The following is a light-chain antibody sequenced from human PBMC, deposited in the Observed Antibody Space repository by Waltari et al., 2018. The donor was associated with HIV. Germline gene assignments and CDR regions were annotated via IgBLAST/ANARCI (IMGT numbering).Light chain of an antibody. CDR2: EVS. J-gene: IGLJ2*01. CDR3: SSYTSSSTPV. V-gene: IGLV2-14*01. Sequence: QSALTQPASVSGSPGQSITISCTGTSSDGGGYNYVPWYQQHPGKAPKLMIYEVSNRPSGVSNRFSGSKSGNTASLTISGLQAEDEADYYCSSYTSSSTPVFGGGTKLTVL. CDR1: SSDGGGYNY.